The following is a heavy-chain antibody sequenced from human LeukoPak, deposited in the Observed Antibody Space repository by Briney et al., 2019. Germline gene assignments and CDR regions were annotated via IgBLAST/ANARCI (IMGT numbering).Heavy chain of an antibody. D-gene: IGHD4-17*01. CDR3: AREYYGDILFEY. J-gene: IGHJ4*02. Sequence: SETLSLTCTVSGGSISSYYWSWIRQPPGKGLEWIGYIYYSGSTNYNPSLKSRVTISVDTSKNQFSLKLSSVTAADTAVYYCAREYYGDILFEYWGQGTLVTVSS. CDR1: GGSISSYY. CDR2: IYYSGST. V-gene: IGHV4-59*01.